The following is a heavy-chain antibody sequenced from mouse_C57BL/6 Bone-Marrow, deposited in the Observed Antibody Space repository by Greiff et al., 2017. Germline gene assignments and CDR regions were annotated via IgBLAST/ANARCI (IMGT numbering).Heavy chain of an antibody. J-gene: IGHJ1*03. CDR3: ARYGSSYWYFDV. CDR2: IWSGGST. Sequence: VQLQQSGPGLVQPSQSLSITCTVSGFSLTSYGVHWVRQSPGKGLEWLGVIWSGGSTDYNAAFISRLSISKDNSKSQVFFKMNSLQADDTAIYYCARYGSSYWYFDVWGTGTTVTVSS. CDR1: GFSLTSYG. V-gene: IGHV2-2*01. D-gene: IGHD1-1*01.